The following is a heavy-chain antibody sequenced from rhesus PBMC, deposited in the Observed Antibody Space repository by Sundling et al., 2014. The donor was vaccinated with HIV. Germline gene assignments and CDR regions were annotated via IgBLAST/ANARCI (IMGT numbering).Heavy chain of an antibody. J-gene: IGHJ6*01. CDR2: INSAGSSR. V-gene: IGHV3S42*01. Sequence: EVQLVETGGGLVQPGGSLKLSCAASGFTFSGYGISWVRQAPGKGLEWVSAINSAGSSRYYADSVKGRFIISRDNSKNTVSLQMNSLRPEDTAVYYCAKPWGDEYWSDYSYDYGLDSWGQGVVVIVSS. CDR1: GFTFSGYG. CDR3: AKPWGDEYWSDYSYDYGLDS. D-gene: IGHD3-22*01.